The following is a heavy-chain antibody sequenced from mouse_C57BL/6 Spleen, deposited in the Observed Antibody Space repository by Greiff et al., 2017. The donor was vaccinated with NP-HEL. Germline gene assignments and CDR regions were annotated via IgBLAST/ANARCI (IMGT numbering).Heavy chain of an antibody. J-gene: IGHJ4*01. CDR3: ARQFLYSKYGGGYAMDY. CDR1: GYTFTSYW. CDR2: IYPGSGST. D-gene: IGHD2-5*01. Sequence: QVQLQQSGAELVKPGASVKMSCKASGYTFTSYWITWVKQRPGQGLEWIGDIYPGSGSTNYNEKFKSKATLTVDTSSSTAYMQLSSLTSEDSAVYYFARQFLYSKYGGGYAMDYWGQGTSVTVSS. V-gene: IGHV1-55*01.